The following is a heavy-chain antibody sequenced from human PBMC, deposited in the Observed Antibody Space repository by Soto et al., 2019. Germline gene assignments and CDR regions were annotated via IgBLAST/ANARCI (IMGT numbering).Heavy chain of an antibody. D-gene: IGHD6-13*01. J-gene: IGHJ4*02. CDR3: ARSGSSSWYGY. CDR1: GGSISSSSYY. CDR2: INYSGST. V-gene: IGHV4-39*01. Sequence: QLQLQASGPGLVKPSETLSLTCTVSGGSISSSSYYWGWIRQPPGKVTEWIGSINYSGSTYYNPSFKILVAISVDTSMTQFLLKLSSVTAAGTAVYYCARSGSSSWYGYWGPGTLVTVSS.